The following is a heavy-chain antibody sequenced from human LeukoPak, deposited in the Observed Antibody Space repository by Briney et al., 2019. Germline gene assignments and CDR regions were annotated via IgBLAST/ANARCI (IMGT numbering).Heavy chain of an antibody. Sequence: GGSLRLSCAASGFTFSSYSMHWVRQAPGKGLEWVSSISSSSSYIYDADSVKGRFTISRDNAKNSLYLQMNSLRAEDTAVYYCARDPGSAVVVPAALDYFDYWGQGALVTVSS. V-gene: IGHV3-21*01. J-gene: IGHJ4*02. CDR2: ISSSSSYI. CDR3: ARDPGSAVVVPAALDYFDY. CDR1: GFTFSSYS. D-gene: IGHD2-2*01.